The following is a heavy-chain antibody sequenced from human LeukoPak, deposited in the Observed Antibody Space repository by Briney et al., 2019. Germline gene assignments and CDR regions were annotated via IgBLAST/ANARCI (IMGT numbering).Heavy chain of an antibody. CDR1: GGSISSYY. Sequence: SETLSLTCTVSGGSISSYYWSWIRQPPGKGLEWIGYIYYSGSTNYNPSLKSRVTISVDTSKNQFSLKLSSVTPADTAVYYCARTSKKYYYDSSGYYFDYWGQGTLVTVSS. CDR3: ARTSKKYYYDSSGYYFDY. V-gene: IGHV4-59*01. D-gene: IGHD3-22*01. CDR2: IYYSGST. J-gene: IGHJ4*02.